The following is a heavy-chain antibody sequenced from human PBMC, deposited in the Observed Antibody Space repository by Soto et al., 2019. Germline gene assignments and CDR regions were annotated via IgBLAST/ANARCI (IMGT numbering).Heavy chain of an antibody. CDR1: RFTFSNYP. V-gene: IGHV3-30-3*01. CDR2: VSNNGSNQ. CDR3: ERFGREVEMTRKIAFDI. Sequence: QVQLVESGGGVVQPGRSLRLSCVASRFTFSNYPMHWVRQAPGKGLEWVAVVSNNGSNQNYADSVKGRFTISRDNSENTLYLQLNSLRIDDTAVYYCERFGREVEMTRKIAFDIWGQGTMVTVSS. D-gene: IGHD4-17*01. J-gene: IGHJ3*02.